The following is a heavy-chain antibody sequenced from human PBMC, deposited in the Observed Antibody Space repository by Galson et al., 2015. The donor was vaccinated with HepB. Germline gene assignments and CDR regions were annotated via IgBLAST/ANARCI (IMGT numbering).Heavy chain of an antibody. V-gene: IGHV1-46*02. CDR2: INPNGGGT. CDR3: ARDALPMVRGLMIFDY. D-gene: IGHD3-10*01. J-gene: IGHJ4*02. Sequence: SVKVSCKASGYNFNDYYLHWVRQAPGQGLEWMGIINPNGGGTRYAQKFQGRVTMTRDTSMSTVYMELRSLSSDDTAVYYCARDALPMVRGLMIFDYWGRGTLVTVSS. CDR1: GYNFNDYY.